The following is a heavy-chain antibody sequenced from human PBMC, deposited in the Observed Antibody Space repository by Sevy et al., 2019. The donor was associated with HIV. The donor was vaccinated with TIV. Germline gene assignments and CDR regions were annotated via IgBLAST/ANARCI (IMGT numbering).Heavy chain of an antibody. CDR2: ISATGSST. Sequence: GGSLRLSCAPSGFTFNTHAMNWVRQAPGKGLEWVSVISATGSSTYYADSVKGRFTISRDNSKNTLYLQMNSLTADDTAVYYCAKALNPALESMIEVIFRTLKGFDVWGQGTMVTVSS. J-gene: IGHJ3*01. CDR1: GFTFNTHA. D-gene: IGHD3-22*01. CDR3: AKALNPALESMIEVIFRTLKGFDV. V-gene: IGHV3-23*01.